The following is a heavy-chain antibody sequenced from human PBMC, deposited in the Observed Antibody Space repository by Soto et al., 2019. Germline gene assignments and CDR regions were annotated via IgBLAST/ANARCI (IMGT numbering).Heavy chain of an antibody. CDR3: ARLGGVAARTFDY. CDR2: IYYTGRT. J-gene: IGHJ4*02. CDR1: GGSISDFY. D-gene: IGHD6-6*01. Sequence: SETLSLTCTVSGGSISDFYWTWIRQSPGKGLEWIGYIYYTGRTDYNPSLASRLTISVDPSKTQLSLNLRSVSPDDTAVYYCARLGGVAARTFDYWGPGTLVTVSS. V-gene: IGHV4-59*01.